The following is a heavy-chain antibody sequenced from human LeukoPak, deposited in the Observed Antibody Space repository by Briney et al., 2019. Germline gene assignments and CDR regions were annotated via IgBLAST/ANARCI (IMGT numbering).Heavy chain of an antibody. CDR3: VLIGLSSGWYKIDY. J-gene: IGHJ4*02. CDR1: GFTFSDYG. CDR2: ISGSGIST. D-gene: IGHD6-19*01. V-gene: IGHV3-23*01. Sequence: GGSLRLSCAAAGFTFSDYGMNWVRQAPGKGLEWVSGISGSGISTYYADSVKGRFTISRDNSKNTLYLQMNSLRAEDTAVYYCVLIGLSSGWYKIDYWGQGTLVTVSS.